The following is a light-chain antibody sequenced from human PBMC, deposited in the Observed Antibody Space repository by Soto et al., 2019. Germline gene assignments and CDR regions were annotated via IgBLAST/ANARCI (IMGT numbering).Light chain of an antibody. CDR1: SSDIGGYRY. CDR2: DVT. Sequence: QSVLTQPASMSGSPGQSVTISCTGTSSDIGGYRYVSWYQQRPGKAPKLMIHDVTNRPSGVSDRFSGSKSGNTASLTISGLQAEDEADYYCTSYTSDSSVIFGGGTKLTVL. V-gene: IGLV2-14*03. CDR3: TSYTSDSSVI. J-gene: IGLJ2*01.